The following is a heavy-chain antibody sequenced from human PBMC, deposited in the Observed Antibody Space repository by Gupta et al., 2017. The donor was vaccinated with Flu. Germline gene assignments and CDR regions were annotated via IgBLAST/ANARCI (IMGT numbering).Heavy chain of an antibody. V-gene: IGHV3-30*18. CDR1: GFSFSSYG. CDR2: VAYNGLNT. J-gene: IGHJ6*02. D-gene: IGHD3-16*01. Sequence: QVQLVESGGGVVQPGRSLTISCKVSGFSFSSYGMHWVRQAPGRGLEWVAAVAYNGLNTYYIDSVKGRFSISRDNSKNTVFLQMNSLRAEDTAVYYCVKDLSYVDSGMDVWARGTTVAVSS. CDR3: VKDLSYVDSGMDV.